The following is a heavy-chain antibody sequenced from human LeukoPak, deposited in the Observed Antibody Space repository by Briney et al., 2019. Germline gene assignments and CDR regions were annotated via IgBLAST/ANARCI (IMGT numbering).Heavy chain of an antibody. CDR1: GGSFSGYY. CDR2: INHSGST. CDR3: ARGLRLLPPRFDI. Sequence: PSETLSLTCAVYGGSFSGYYWNWIRQPPGKGLEWIGEINHSGSTNYNPSLKSRVTISVDASNNQFSLKLSSVTAADTAVYYCARGLRLLPPRFDIWGQGTMVTVSP. D-gene: IGHD2-15*01. J-gene: IGHJ3*02. V-gene: IGHV4-34*01.